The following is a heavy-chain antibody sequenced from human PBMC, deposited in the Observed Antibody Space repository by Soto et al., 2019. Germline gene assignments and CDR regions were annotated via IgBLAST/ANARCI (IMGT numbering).Heavy chain of an antibody. J-gene: IGHJ5*02. V-gene: IGHV1-3*01. CDR1: GYTFTSYG. D-gene: IGHD6-13*01. CDR3: VRRHVSATGIDWFDP. Sequence: QVQLVQSGTEVKKPGASVKVSCKASGYTFTSYGIHWVRQAPGQRLEWMGWINAANGDTKYSPKFQGRVTITRDTSASTAYMELSSLRSEATAVYYCVRRHVSATGIDWFDPWGQETLVTVSS. CDR2: INAANGDT.